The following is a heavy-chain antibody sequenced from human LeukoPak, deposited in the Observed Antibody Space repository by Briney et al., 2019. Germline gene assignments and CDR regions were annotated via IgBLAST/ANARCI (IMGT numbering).Heavy chain of an antibody. CDR3: ASGDSSWWGYYFDY. D-gene: IGHD6-13*01. CDR2: IYYSGST. Sequence: SETLSLTCTVSGGSISSSSYYWGWIRQPPGKGLEWIGSIYYSGSTYYNPSLKSRVTISVDTSKNQFSLKLSSVTAADTALYYCASGDSSWWGYYFDYWGQGTLVTVSS. CDR1: GGSISSSSYY. V-gene: IGHV4-39*01. J-gene: IGHJ4*02.